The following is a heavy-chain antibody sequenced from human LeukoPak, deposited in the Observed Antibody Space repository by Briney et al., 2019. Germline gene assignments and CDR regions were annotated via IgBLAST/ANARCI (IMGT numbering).Heavy chain of an antibody. Sequence: SETLSLTCTVSGASLNNYYWNWERQPPGKELEWIGNVDYSGNTRHNPSLRSRVTISLDISKNHFSLRLSSVTAADTAVYYCAMQVGIYGDYNNWFDPWGQGARVTVSS. J-gene: IGHJ5*02. CDR3: AMQVGIYGDYNNWFDP. V-gene: IGHV4-59*08. D-gene: IGHD4-17*01. CDR1: GASLNNYY. CDR2: VDYSGNT.